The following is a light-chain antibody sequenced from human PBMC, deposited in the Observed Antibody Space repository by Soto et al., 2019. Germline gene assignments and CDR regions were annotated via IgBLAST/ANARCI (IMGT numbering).Light chain of an antibody. CDR3: SSYAGNNNLL. CDR2: EVR. Sequence: QSALTQPASVSGSPGQSITISCTGTSSDVGGYNYVSWYQQHPGKAPKLMIYEVRERPSGVPDRFSGSKSGNTASLTVSGLQAEDEADYYCSSYAGNNNLLFGGGTKLPS. V-gene: IGLV2-8*01. J-gene: IGLJ2*01. CDR1: SSDVGGYNY.